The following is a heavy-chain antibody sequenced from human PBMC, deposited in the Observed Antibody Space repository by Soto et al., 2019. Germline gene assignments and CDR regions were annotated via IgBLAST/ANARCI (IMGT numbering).Heavy chain of an antibody. CDR2: IYYTGST. J-gene: IGHJ5*02. CDR1: GGSISSSSYY. D-gene: IGHD6-6*01. CDR3: ARMNYSSSSRRGLNWFDP. V-gene: IGHV4-39*01. Sequence: ASETLSLTCTVSGGSISSSSYYWGWIRQPPGKWLEWIGSIYYTGSTYYNPSLKSRVTISVDTSKNQFSLKLSSVTAADTAVYYCARMNYSSSSRRGLNWFDPWGQGTLVTVYS.